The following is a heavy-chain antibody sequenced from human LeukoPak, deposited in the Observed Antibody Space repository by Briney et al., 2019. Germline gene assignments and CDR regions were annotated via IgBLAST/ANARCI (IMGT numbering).Heavy chain of an antibody. CDR3: AIHGDSSGWHVQIDY. D-gene: IGHD6-19*01. J-gene: IGHJ4*02. V-gene: IGHV5-51*01. Sequence: GESLKISCKGSGYSFTNYWIGWVRQMPGKGLEWMGIIYPGDSDTTYSPSFQGQVTISADKSISTAYLQWSSLKASDTAMYYCAIHGDSSGWHVQIDYWGQGTLVTVSS. CDR2: IYPGDSDT. CDR1: GYSFTNYW.